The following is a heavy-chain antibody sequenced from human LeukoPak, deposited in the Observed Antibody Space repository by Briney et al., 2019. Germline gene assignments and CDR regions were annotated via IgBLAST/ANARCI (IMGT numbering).Heavy chain of an antibody. Sequence: ASVKVSCKASGYTFTSYGISWVRQAPGQGLEWMGWISAYNGNTNYAQKLQGRVTMTTDTSTSTAYMELRSLRSDDTAVYYCARVYDSSGVDSFDIWGQGTMVTVSS. CDR2: ISAYNGNT. CDR3: ARVYDSSGVDSFDI. V-gene: IGHV1-18*01. CDR1: GYTFTSYG. D-gene: IGHD3-22*01. J-gene: IGHJ3*02.